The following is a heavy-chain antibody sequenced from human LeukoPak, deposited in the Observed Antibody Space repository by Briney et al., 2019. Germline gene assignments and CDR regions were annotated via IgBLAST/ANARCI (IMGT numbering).Heavy chain of an antibody. CDR2: TYYRSKWNK. J-gene: IGHJ4*02. V-gene: IGHV6-1*01. CDR3: ASSYSQGIDY. Sequence: SQTLSLTCAISGDSVSSNSAAWNWIRQSPSRGLEWLGRTYYRSKWNKHYAVSMKSRITTNPDASKNQFSLQLNSVTPEDTAVYYCASSYSQGIDYWGQGTLVTVSS. CDR1: GDSVSSNSAA. D-gene: IGHD2-15*01.